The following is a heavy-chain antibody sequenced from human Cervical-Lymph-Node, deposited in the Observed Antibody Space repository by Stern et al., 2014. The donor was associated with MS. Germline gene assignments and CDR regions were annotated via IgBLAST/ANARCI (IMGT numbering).Heavy chain of an antibody. CDR1: GYTFIRYY. CDR3: ATLYDSSGNYGMEV. J-gene: IGHJ6*02. D-gene: IGHD5/OR15-5a*01. CDR2: VNANGGSA. V-gene: IGHV1-46*01. Sequence: QMQLVQSGAQVKKPGASVKVSCKGSGYTFIRYYIHWVRKAPGQGLELMGIVNANGGSARYAQKFQGRVTMASDTSTSTVSMELSSLRSEDTAVYYCATLYDSSGNYGMEVWGQGTTVIVSS.